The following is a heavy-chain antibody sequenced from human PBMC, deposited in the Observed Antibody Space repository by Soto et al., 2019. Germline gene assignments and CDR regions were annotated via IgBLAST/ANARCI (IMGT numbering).Heavy chain of an antibody. CDR2: IDPSDSYT. CDR3: ARQFEESDAFDI. CDR1: GYSVTSYW. V-gene: IGHV5-10-1*01. D-gene: IGHD3-16*01. Sequence: GESLKISCKGSGYSVTSYWISWVRQMPGKGLEWMGRIDPSDSYTNYSPSFQGHVTISADKSISTAYLQWSSLKASDTAMYYCARQFEESDAFDIWGQGTMVTVSS. J-gene: IGHJ3*02.